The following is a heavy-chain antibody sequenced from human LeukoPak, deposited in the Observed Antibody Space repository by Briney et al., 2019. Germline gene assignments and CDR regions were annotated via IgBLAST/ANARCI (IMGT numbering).Heavy chain of an antibody. D-gene: IGHD3-10*01. Sequence: SETLSLTCTVSGGSVNSGSYYWNWIRQPPGKGLEWIGYISYSGSTNYNPSVKSRVTISVDTSKNQFSLKLSSVTAADTAVYYCAREPPYYVWGSRDNGFAPGGQEPRVTVSS. J-gene: IGHJ5*02. CDR1: GGSVNSGSYY. CDR3: AREPPYYVWGSRDNGFAP. CDR2: ISYSGST. V-gene: IGHV4-61*01.